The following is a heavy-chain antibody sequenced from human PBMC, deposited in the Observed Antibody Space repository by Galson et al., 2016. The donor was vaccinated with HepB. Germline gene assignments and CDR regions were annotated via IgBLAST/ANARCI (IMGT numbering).Heavy chain of an antibody. CDR1: GFAFSNFA. CDR2: SNASGDNI. D-gene: IGHD3-10*01. V-gene: IGHV3-23*01. Sequence: SLRLSCAGSGFAFSNFAMSWVRQAPGEGLEWISSSNASGDNIYYSASVKGLFTLSRDNSNNTLYLRMNNLRVEDTAIYYCAKEALDGSGTYIDSWGQGILVTVSS. CDR3: AKEALDGSGTYIDS. J-gene: IGHJ4*02.